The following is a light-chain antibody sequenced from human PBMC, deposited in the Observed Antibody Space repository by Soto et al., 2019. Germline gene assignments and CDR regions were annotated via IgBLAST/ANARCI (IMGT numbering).Light chain of an antibody. V-gene: IGKV1-5*03. CDR3: QQYNSYALT. CDR2: RAS. J-gene: IGKJ5*01. CDR1: RTVSNW. Sequence: DIQMTQSPSTLSASVGDRVTISCRASRTVSNWLAWYQHQTGRAPRLLISRASTLESGVPPRFSGSGFGTEFTLTIDSLQPDDFGTYYCQQYNSYALTFGQGTRLEIK.